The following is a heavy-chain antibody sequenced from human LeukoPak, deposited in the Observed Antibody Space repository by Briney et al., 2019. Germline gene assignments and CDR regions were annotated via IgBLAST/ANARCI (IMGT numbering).Heavy chain of an antibody. CDR2: INPSGGST. CDR3: ARLYYYGSGSSRSLYAFDI. CDR1: GYTFTSYY. D-gene: IGHD3-10*01. J-gene: IGHJ3*02. V-gene: IGHV1-46*01. Sequence: GASVKVSCKASGYTFTSYYMHWVRQAPGQGLEWMGIINPSGGSTSYAQKFQGRVTMTRDTSTSTVYMELSSLRSEDTAVYYCARLYYYGSGSSRSLYAFDIWGQGTMVTVSS.